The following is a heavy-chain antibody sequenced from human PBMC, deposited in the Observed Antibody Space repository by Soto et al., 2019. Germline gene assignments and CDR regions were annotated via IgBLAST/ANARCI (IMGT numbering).Heavy chain of an antibody. J-gene: IGHJ6*02. D-gene: IGHD3-9*01. CDR1: GFTFSSCG. CDR2: ISYDGSNK. V-gene: IGHV3-30*18. Sequence: GGSLRLSCAASGFTFSSCGMHWVRQAPGKGLEWVAVISYDGSNKYYADSVKGRFTISRDNSKNTLYLQMNSLRAEDTAVYYCAKGIPLLVRYFDWFPTQKGDYYGMDVWGQGTTVTVSS. CDR3: AKGIPLLVRYFDWFPTQKGDYYGMDV.